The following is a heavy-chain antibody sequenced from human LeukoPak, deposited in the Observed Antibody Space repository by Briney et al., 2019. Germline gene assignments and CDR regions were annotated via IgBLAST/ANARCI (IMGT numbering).Heavy chain of an antibody. CDR2: IKSDGSST. CDR3: VRESRTDYYGDF. D-gene: IGHD3-10*01. Sequence: GGSLRLSCTASGFTFSSYWMHWVRQVPGKGLVWVSRIKSDGSSTTYADSVKGRFTMSRDNAWNTLYLQMNSLRVEDTAVYFRVRESRTDYYGDFWGQGTLVTVSS. CDR1: GFTFSSYW. V-gene: IGHV3-74*01. J-gene: IGHJ4*02.